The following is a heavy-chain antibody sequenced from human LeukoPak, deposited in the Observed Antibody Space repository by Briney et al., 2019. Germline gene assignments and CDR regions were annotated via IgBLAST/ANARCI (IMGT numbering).Heavy chain of an antibody. CDR3: ARHYGP. J-gene: IGHJ5*02. D-gene: IGHD3-16*01. CDR1: GGSVTNDNYF. V-gene: IGHV4-30-4*01. CDR2: IYYTAGS. Sequence: SETLSLTCTVSGGSVTNDNYFRSWTRQPPGEGLEWIAYIYYTAGSYYNPSLRSRVTMSIDTSRNQFSLKLSSVSAADTAVYYCARHYGPWGQGTLVTVSS.